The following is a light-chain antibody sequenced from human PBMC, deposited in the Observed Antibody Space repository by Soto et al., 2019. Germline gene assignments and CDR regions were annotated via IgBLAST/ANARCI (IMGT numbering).Light chain of an antibody. J-gene: IGLJ2*01. CDR3: SSYAGSRGV. CDR1: RSDVGGYNY. V-gene: IGLV2-8*01. CDR2: EVS. Sequence: QSVLTQPPSASGSPGQSVTISCTGTRSDVGGYNYVSWYQQHPGKAPKLLIYEVSKRPSGVPDRFSGSKSGNTASLTVSGLQAEDEADYYCSSYAGSRGVFGGGTQLTVL.